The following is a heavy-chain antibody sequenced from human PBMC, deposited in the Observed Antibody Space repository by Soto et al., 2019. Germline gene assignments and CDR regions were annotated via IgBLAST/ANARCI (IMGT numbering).Heavy chain of an antibody. J-gene: IGHJ4*02. V-gene: IGHV3-66*01. CDR3: ARGIIVGPTTGFDY. CDR2: IFAGGSA. D-gene: IGHD1-26*01. Sequence: PGGSLRLSCAASGFTVSSNLMSWVRQAPGKGLEWVSVIFAGGSAYYADAVKGRFTISRDNSKDTLYLQMNGLRAEDTAVYYCARGIIVGPTTGFDYWGQGTLVTVSS. CDR1: GFTVSSNL.